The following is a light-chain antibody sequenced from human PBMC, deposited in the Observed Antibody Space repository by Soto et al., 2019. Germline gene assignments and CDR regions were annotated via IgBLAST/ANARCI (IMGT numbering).Light chain of an antibody. Sequence: DIQMTQSPSSLSASVGDRVTITCRASQGIGSDLGWYQQKPGKAPKRLIYAASSLQSGVPSRFRGSGSGTEFTLTISSLHPEDFATSFCLQHNSYAPTVGGGTKVEIK. V-gene: IGKV1-17*01. CDR2: AAS. J-gene: IGKJ4*02. CDR1: QGIGSD. CDR3: LQHNSYAPT.